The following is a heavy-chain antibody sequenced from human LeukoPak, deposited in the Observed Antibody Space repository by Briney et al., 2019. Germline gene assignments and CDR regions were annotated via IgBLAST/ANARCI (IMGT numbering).Heavy chain of an antibody. CDR3: TTASRGSLFYYYYGMDA. D-gene: IGHD5-12*01. V-gene: IGHV3-15*01. Sequence: GGSLRLSCAASGFTFSNAWMSWVRQAPGKGLGWVGRIKSKTDGGATEYAAPVKGRLTISRDDSKNTLFLQMNSLKTEDTAVYYCTTASRGSLFYYYYGMDAWGQGTTVTVSS. CDR2: IKSKTDGGAT. J-gene: IGHJ6*02. CDR1: GFTFSNAW.